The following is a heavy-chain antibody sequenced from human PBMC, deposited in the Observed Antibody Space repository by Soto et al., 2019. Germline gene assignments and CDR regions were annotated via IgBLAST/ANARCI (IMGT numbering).Heavy chain of an antibody. CDR2: IYPGDSDT. V-gene: IGHV5-51*01. Sequence: PGESLKISCKGSGYDFTTYWIGWVRQMPGKGLEWMGIIYPGDSDTRYSPSFQGQVTISADSSISTAYLQWGSLKASDTAMYYCARQKNDLLTGYYRYYGMDVWGQGTTVTVSS. J-gene: IGHJ6*02. CDR1: GYDFTTYW. CDR3: ARQKNDLLTGYYRYYGMDV. D-gene: IGHD3-9*01.